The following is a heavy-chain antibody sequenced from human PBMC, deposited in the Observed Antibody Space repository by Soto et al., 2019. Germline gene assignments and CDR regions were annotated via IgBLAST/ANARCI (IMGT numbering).Heavy chain of an antibody. V-gene: IGHV3-74*01. Sequence: VGSLRLSCVASGFTFSTYWMHWVRQAPGKGLVWVSRVDSGGSSTNYADSVKGRFTISRDNAKNTLYLQMSSLRAEDTGVYYCARDNWNSYWGQGTRVTVSS. CDR2: VDSGGSST. D-gene: IGHD1-1*01. CDR1: GFTFSTYW. J-gene: IGHJ4*02. CDR3: ARDNWNSY.